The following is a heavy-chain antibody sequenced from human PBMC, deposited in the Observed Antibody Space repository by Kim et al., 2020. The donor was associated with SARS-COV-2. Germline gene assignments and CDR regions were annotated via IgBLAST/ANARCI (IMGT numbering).Heavy chain of an antibody. CDR1: GYTLTELS. CDR3: AAALAVAGRSSDYSYYYGMDV. D-gene: IGHD6-19*01. V-gene: IGHV1-24*01. Sequence: ASVKVSCKVSGYTLTELSIHWVRQAPGKGLEWMGGFDPEDGETIYAQKFQGRVTMTEDTSTDTAYMDLSSPRSEDTAVYYCAAALAVAGRSSDYSYYYGMDVWGQGTTVTVSS. CDR2: FDPEDGET. J-gene: IGHJ6*02.